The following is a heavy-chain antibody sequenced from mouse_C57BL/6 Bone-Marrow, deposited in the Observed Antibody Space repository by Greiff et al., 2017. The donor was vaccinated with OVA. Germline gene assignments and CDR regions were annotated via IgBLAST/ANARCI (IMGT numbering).Heavy chain of an antibody. CDR3: AREGDLLWFSAGFAY. V-gene: IGHV1-72*01. CDR2: IDPNSGGT. Sequence: QVQLQQPGTELVKPGASVKLSCKASGYTFTSYWMHWVKQRPGRGLEWIGRIDPNSGGTKYNEKFKSKATLTVDKPSSTAYRQLSSLTSEDSAVYYCAREGDLLWFSAGFAYWGQGTLVTVSA. CDR1: GYTFTSYW. D-gene: IGHD2-2*01. J-gene: IGHJ3*01.